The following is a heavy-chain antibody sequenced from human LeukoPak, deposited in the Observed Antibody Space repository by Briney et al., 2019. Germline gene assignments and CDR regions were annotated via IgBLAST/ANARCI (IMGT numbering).Heavy chain of an antibody. D-gene: IGHD3-22*01. V-gene: IGHV3-66*01. J-gene: IGHJ4*02. CDR3: ARDAGLYYYDSSG. CDR1: GFTVSSNY. Sequence: GGSLRLSCAASGFTVSSNYMSWVRQAPGKGLEWVSVIYSGGSTYYADSVKGRFTISRDNSKNTLYLQMNSLRAEDTAVYYCARDAGLYYYDSSGWGQGTLVTVSS. CDR2: IYSGGST.